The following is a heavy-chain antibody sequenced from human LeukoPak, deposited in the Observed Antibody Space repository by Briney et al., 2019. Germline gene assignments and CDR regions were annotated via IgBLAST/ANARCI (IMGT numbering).Heavy chain of an antibody. D-gene: IGHD3-22*01. V-gene: IGHV3-30*02. CDR2: IRDDGSTR. CDR3: ARDLSTYYYDSSARGEFDY. J-gene: IGHJ4*02. CDR1: GFTFSRYG. Sequence: PGGSLRLSCAASGFTFSRYGLHWVRQAPGKGLEWVAFIRDDGSTRYYAESVKGRFTVSRDNAKNSLYLQMNSLRAEDTAVYYCARDLSTYYYDSSARGEFDYWGQGTLVTVSS.